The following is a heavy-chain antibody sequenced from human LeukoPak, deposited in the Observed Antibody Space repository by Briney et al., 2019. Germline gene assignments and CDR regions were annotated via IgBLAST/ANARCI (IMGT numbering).Heavy chain of an antibody. D-gene: IGHD2-2*01. CDR3: ARAAPYCSSTSCLYYFDY. Sequence: SETLSLTSTVSGGSISSGGYYWSWIRQHPGKGLEWIGYIYNSGSTYYNPSLKSRVTISVDTSKNQFSLKLSSVTAADTAVYYCARAAPYCSSTSCLYYFDYWGQGTLATVSS. CDR2: IYNSGST. J-gene: IGHJ4*02. V-gene: IGHV4-31*03. CDR1: GGSISSGGYY.